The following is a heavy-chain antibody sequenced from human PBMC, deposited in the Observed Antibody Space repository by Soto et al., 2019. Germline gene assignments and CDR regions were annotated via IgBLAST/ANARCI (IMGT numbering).Heavy chain of an antibody. CDR3: ARGGITAAGPLDY. Sequence: SGGSLRLSCAGSGFTFNNYAMTWVRQAPGKGLEWVAVIWNDGSNKYYADSVRGRFTVSKHNSMTTLYLQMNSLRGEDTAVYYCARGGITAAGPLDYWGQGTLVTVSS. J-gene: IGHJ4*02. V-gene: IGHV3-33*08. CDR1: GFTFNNYA. CDR2: IWNDGSNK. D-gene: IGHD6-13*01.